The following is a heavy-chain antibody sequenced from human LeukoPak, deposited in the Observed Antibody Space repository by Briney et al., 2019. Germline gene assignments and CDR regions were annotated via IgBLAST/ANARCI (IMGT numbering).Heavy chain of an antibody. V-gene: IGHV3-23*01. Sequence: GGSLRLSCAASGFTFSDYAINWVRQAPGKGLEWVSSISRGGVITYYADSVKGRFTISRDNSNNTLYLHMNSLRAEDTAVYYCVSRAGSPWGPFDDWGQGTPVTVSS. J-gene: IGHJ4*02. CDR2: ISRGGVIT. CDR1: GFTFSDYA. D-gene: IGHD7-27*01. CDR3: VSRAGSPWGPFDD.